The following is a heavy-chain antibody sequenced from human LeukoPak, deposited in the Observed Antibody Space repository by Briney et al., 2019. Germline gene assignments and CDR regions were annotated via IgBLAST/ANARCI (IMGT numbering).Heavy chain of an antibody. D-gene: IGHD6-19*01. CDR2: IYTSGST. CDR1: GGSISSYY. V-gene: IGHV4-4*07. CDR3: AREPEQWLVRSWFDP. Sequence: SETLSLTCTVSGGSISSYYWSWIRQPAGKGLEWIGRIYTSGSTNYNPSPKSRVTMSVDTSKNQFSLKLSSVTAADTAVYYCAREPEQWLVRSWFDPWGQGTLVTVSS. J-gene: IGHJ5*02.